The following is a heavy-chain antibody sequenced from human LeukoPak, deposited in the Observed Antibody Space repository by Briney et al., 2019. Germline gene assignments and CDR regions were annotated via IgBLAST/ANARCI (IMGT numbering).Heavy chain of an antibody. CDR1: GYTFTSYY. V-gene: IGHV1-46*01. CDR3: AGDPRITIFGVVIFYFDY. CDR2: INPSGGST. Sequence: ASVKVSCKASGYTFTSYYMHWVRQAPGQGLEWMGIINPSGGSTSYAQKFQGRVTMTRDTSTSTVYMELSSLRSEDTAVYYCAGDPRITIFGVVIFYFDYWGQGTLVTVSS. J-gene: IGHJ4*02. D-gene: IGHD3-3*01.